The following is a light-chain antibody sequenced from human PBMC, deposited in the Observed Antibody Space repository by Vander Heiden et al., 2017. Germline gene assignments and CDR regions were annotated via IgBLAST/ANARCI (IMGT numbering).Light chain of an antibody. V-gene: IGKV1-39*01. CDR2: AAS. Sequence: DIQMTQSPSSLSASVGDRVTITCRASQTVNTYLNWYQHKPGKAPNLLIYAASRLPSGVPSRFSGSGSGTDFALTINSLQPEDFATYYCQQSDSIFKTFGQGTKLEIK. J-gene: IGKJ2*01. CDR3: QQSDSIFKT. CDR1: QTVNTY.